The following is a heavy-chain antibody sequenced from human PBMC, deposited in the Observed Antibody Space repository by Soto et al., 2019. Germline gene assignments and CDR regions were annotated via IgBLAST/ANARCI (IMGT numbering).Heavy chain of an antibody. CDR2: ISHSDHST. V-gene: IGHV3-23*01. CDR3: AKRGGDSGWGDFDS. CDR1: GFPFSRCA. D-gene: IGHD6-19*01. J-gene: IGHJ4*02. Sequence: GGSLRLSCAASGFPFSRCAMNWVRQAPGKGLEWVSTISHSDHSTYYADSVKGRFTVSRDNSENTLYLQMNGLRAEDTAIYYCAKRGGDSGWGDFDSWGQGILVTSPQ.